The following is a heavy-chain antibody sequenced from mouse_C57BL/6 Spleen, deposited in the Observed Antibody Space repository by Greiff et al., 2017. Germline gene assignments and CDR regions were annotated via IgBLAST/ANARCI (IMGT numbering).Heavy chain of an antibody. J-gene: IGHJ2*01. D-gene: IGHD3-2*02. CDR1: GYAFTNYL. V-gene: IGHV1-54*01. CDR2: INPGSGGT. CDR3: GRETAQATVDY. Sequence: VQRVESGAELVRPGTSVKVSCKASGYAFTNYLIEWVKQRPGQGLEWIGVINPGSGGTNYNEKFKGKATLTADKSSSTAYMQLSSLTAEDSAVYFCGRETAQATVDYWGQGTTLTVSS.